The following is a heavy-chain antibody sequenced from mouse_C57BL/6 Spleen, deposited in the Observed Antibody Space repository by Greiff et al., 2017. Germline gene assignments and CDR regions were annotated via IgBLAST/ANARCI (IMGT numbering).Heavy chain of an antibody. CDR1: GFTFSSYA. CDR3: ARDERYSNYVHWYFDV. Sequence: EVHLVESGGGLVKPGGSLKLSCAASGFTFSSYAMSWVRQTPEKRLEWVATISDGGSYTYYPDNVKGRFTISRDNAKNNLYLQMSHLKSEDTAMYYCARDERYSNYVHWYFDVWGTGTTVTVSS. V-gene: IGHV5-4*01. CDR2: ISDGGSYT. J-gene: IGHJ1*03. D-gene: IGHD2-5*01.